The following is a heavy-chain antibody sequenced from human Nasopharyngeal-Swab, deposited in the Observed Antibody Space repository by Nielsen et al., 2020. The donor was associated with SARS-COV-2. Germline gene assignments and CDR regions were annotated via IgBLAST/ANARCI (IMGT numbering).Heavy chain of an antibody. Sequence: GESLKISCAASGFAFGSYAMNWVRQAPGKGLEWVSFIRSTPYGATTEYAASVKGRFTVSRDDSKSVVYLKMNSLETEDTAVYYCTRGRRPDANTLYFYMDVWGKGTTVTVSS. J-gene: IGHJ6*03. CDR1: GFAFGSYA. CDR2: IRSTPYGATT. CDR3: TRGRRPDANTLYFYMDV. D-gene: IGHD1-14*01. V-gene: IGHV3-49*04.